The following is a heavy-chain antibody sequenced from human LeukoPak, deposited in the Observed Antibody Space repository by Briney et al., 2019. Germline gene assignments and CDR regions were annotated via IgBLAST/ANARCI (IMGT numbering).Heavy chain of an antibody. CDR2: IYYSGST. Sequence: PSETLSLTCTVSGGSISSSGYYWGWIRQPPGKGLEWIGSIYYSGSTYYNPSLKSRVTISVDTSKKQFSLKLSSVTAADTAVYYCARLKGYCRGGTCYSVGSLFDPWGQGTLVTVSS. CDR3: ARLKGYCRGGTCYSVGSLFDP. V-gene: IGHV4-39*01. J-gene: IGHJ5*02. CDR1: GGSISSSGYY. D-gene: IGHD2-15*01.